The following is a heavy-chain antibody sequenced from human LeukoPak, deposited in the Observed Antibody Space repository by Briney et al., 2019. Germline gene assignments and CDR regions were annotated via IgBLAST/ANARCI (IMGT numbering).Heavy chain of an antibody. Sequence: GASVKVSCKASGYTFTSYGISWVRQAPGQGLEWMGWINPNSGGTNYAQKFQGRVTMTRDTSISTAYMELSRLRSDDTAVYYCARARAVAGPGGFGCWGQGTLVTVSS. V-gene: IGHV1-2*02. D-gene: IGHD6-19*01. CDR3: ARARAVAGPGGFGC. J-gene: IGHJ4*02. CDR1: GYTFTSYG. CDR2: INPNSGGT.